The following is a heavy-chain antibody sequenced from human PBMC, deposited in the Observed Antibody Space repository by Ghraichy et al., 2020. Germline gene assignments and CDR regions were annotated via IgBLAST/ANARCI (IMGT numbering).Heavy chain of an antibody. J-gene: IGHJ4*02. CDR2: IYHSGST. CDR3: ARGPHDFWSGYYDY. D-gene: IGHD3-3*01. CDR1: GGSISSGGYS. Sequence: SETLSLTCAVSGGSISSGGYSWSWIRQPPGKGLEWIGYIYHSGSTYYNPSLKSRVTISVDRSKNQFSLKLSSVTAADTAVYYCARGPHDFWSGYYDYWGQGTLVTVSS. V-gene: IGHV4-30-2*01.